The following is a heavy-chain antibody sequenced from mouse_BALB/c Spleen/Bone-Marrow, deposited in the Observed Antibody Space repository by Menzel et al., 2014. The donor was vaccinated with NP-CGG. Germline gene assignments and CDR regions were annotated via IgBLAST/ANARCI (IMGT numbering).Heavy chain of an antibody. V-gene: IGHV1S81*02. CDR3: TREGDSPFAY. CDR1: GYTFXSYY. Sequence: QVHVKQSGAELVKPGASVKLSCKASGYTFXSYYMYWVKQRPGQGLEWIGEINPSNGGTNFNEKFKSKATLTVDKSSSTAYMQLSSLTSEDSAVYYCTREGDSPFAYWGQGTLVTVSA. D-gene: IGHD2-13*01. J-gene: IGHJ3*01. CDR2: INPSNGGT.